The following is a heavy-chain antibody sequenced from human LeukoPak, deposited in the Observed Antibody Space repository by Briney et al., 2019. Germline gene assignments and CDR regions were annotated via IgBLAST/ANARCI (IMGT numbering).Heavy chain of an antibody. CDR2: IKQDGSEK. Sequence: PGGSLRLSCAASGFTFSSYWMRWGRQAPGKGREWGANIKQDGSEKYYVDSVKGRFTISRDNAKNSLYLQMNSVRAEDTAVYYCARERWGAYCWGQGTLVTVSS. CDR3: ARERWGAYC. CDR1: GFTFSSYW. V-gene: IGHV3-7*01. J-gene: IGHJ1*01. D-gene: IGHD5-24*01.